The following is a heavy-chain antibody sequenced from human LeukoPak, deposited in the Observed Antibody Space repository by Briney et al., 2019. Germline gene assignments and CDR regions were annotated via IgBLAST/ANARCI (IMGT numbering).Heavy chain of an antibody. Sequence: GGFLRLSCAASGFTFDNYRMSWVRRAPGKGLEWVSTVNADGGNTYYADSVKGRFTISRDNSKSTLILQMNSLRVEDTALYYCTKRVKYGGTWDHFADWGQGTLVTVSS. V-gene: IGHV3-23*01. CDR2: VNADGGNT. CDR1: GFTFDNYR. D-gene: IGHD1-26*01. J-gene: IGHJ4*02. CDR3: TKRVKYGGTWDHFAD.